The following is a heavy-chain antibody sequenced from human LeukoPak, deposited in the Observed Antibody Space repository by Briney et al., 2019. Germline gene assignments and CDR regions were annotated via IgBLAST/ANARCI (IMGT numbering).Heavy chain of an antibody. CDR1: GGSISSGGYS. V-gene: IGHV4-30-4*07. CDR2: IYYSGST. CDR3: ASGGSWGRGGWGDWFDP. D-gene: IGHD2-15*01. J-gene: IGHJ5*02. Sequence: NPSETLSLTCAVSGGSISSGGYSWSWIRQPPGKGLEWIGYIYYSGSTYYNPSLKSRVTISVDTSKNQFSLKLSSVTAADTAVYYCASGGSWGRGGWGDWFDPWGQGTLVTVSS.